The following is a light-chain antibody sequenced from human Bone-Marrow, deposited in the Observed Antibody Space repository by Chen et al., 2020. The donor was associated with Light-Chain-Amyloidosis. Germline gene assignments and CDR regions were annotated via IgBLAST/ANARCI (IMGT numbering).Light chain of an antibody. CDR3: PVWDRSSDRPV. V-gene: IGLV3-21*02. CDR2: DES. CDR1: NIGSTS. Sequence: SYVLTQPSSVSVAPGQTATIACGGNNIGSTSVHWYQQMPGKAPLLVVYDESDRPSGIPERLSGSNSGNPATLTISRVEAGDEADYYCPVWDRSSDRPVFGGGTKLTVL. J-gene: IGLJ3*02.